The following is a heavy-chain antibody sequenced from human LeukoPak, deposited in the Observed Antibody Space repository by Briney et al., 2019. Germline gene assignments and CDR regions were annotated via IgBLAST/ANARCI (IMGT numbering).Heavy chain of an antibody. J-gene: IGHJ4*02. CDR3: ARHSSPVAGSGFDY. V-gene: IGHV4-59*01. CDR1: GGSISSYY. Sequence: SETLSLTCTVSGGSISSYYWSWIRQPPGKGLEWIGYIYYSGSTNYNPSLKSRVTISVDTSKNQFSLKLSSVTAADTAVYYCARHSSPVAGSGFDYWGQGTLVTVSS. CDR2: IYYSGST. D-gene: IGHD6-19*01.